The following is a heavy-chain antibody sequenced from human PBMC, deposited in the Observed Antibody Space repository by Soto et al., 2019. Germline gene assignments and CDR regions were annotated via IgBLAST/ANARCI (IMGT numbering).Heavy chain of an antibody. CDR2: INHSGGT. Sequence: SETLSLTCAVYGGSFSGYYWTWVRRPPGKGLEWVGEINHSGGTNYNPSLKSRVTISIDTSKHQFSLKLSSVTAADTAVYYCATADFGLPFEYWGQGTLVTVS. CDR1: GGSFSGYY. D-gene: IGHD4-17*01. V-gene: IGHV4-34*01. CDR3: ATADFGLPFEY. J-gene: IGHJ4*02.